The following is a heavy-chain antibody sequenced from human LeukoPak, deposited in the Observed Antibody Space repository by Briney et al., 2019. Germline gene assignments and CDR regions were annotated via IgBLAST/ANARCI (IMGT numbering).Heavy chain of an antibody. CDR1: GFTFSSYA. D-gene: IGHD2-2*01. CDR3: AKVVVPAAITWSYYYYYGMDV. J-gene: IGHJ6*02. V-gene: IGHV3-23*01. Sequence: PGGSLRLSCAASGFTFSSYAVSWVRQAPGKGLEWVSAISGSGGSTYYADSVKGRFTISRDNSKNTLYLQMNSLRAEDTAVYYCAKVVVPAAITWSYYYYYGMDVWGQGTTVTVSS. CDR2: ISGSGGST.